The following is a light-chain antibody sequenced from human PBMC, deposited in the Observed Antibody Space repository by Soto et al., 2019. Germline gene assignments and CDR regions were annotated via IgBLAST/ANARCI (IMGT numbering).Light chain of an antibody. V-gene: IGLV1-47*01. CDR2: IND. J-gene: IGLJ1*01. CDR3: ATWDDGLRGHV. Sequence: QSVLTQPPSASGTPGQTVTISCSGSNSNIGSQSVHWYQHLPGTAPKLLIEINDQRPSGVPDRFSGSKSGTSVSLAISGLRSEDEADYYCATWDDGLRGHVFGPGTQLTVL. CDR1: NSNIGSQS.